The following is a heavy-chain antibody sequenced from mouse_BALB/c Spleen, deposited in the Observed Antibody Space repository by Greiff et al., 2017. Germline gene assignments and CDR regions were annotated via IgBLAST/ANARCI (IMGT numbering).Heavy chain of an antibody. CDR1: GYTFTDYY. CDR2: IYPGSGNT. CDR3: ARYPYDGSSWYFDV. J-gene: IGHJ1*01. Sequence: VQLQESGAELARPGASVKLSCKASGYTFTDYYINWVKQRTGQGLEWIGEIYPGSGNTYYNEKFKGKATLTADKSSSTAYMQLSSLTSEDSAVYFCARYPYDGSSWYFDVWGAGTTVTVSS. V-gene: IGHV1-77*01. D-gene: IGHD1-1*01.